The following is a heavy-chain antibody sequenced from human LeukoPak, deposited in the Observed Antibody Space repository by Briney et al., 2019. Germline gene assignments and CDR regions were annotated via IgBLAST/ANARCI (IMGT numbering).Heavy chain of an antibody. D-gene: IGHD2-2*01. CDR1: RGFISGYY. CDR2: IYNSGSA. Sequence: KASETLSVTCTVSRGFISGYYWSWIRQPPGKGLEWIGNIYNSGSANYNPSLKSRVTISVDTSKNQFSLKLTSVTAADTAVYYCARHVVVPAPMVDPWGQGTLVTVSS. V-gene: IGHV4-59*01. CDR3: ARHVVVPAPMVDP. J-gene: IGHJ5*02.